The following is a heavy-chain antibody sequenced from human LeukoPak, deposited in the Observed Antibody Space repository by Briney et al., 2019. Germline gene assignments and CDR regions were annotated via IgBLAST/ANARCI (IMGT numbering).Heavy chain of an antibody. CDR1: GGSISSSSYY. CDR3: ARQSIRGVTQVDY. D-gene: IGHD3-10*01. V-gene: IGHV4-39*01. J-gene: IGHJ4*02. Sequence: PSETLSLTCTVSGGSISSSSYYWGWIRQPPGKGLEWIGSIYYSGSTYYNPSLKSRVTISVDTSKNQFSLKLSSVTAADTAVYYCARQSIRGVTQVDYWGQGTLVTVSS. CDR2: IYYSGST.